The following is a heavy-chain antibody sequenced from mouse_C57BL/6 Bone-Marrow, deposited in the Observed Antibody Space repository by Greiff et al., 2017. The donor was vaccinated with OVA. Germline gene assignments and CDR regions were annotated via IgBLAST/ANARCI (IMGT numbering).Heavy chain of an antibody. D-gene: IGHD1-1*01. Sequence: VKLVESGPGLVQPSQSLSITCTVSGFSLTSYGVHWVRQPPGKGLEWLGVIWSGGSTDYNAAFISRLSISKDNSKSQVFFKMNSLQADDTAIYYCARNWDYGSSYRDYYAMDYWGQGTSVTVSS. CDR3: ARNWDYGSSYRDYYAMDY. J-gene: IGHJ4*01. V-gene: IGHV2-2*01. CDR1: GFSLTSYG. CDR2: IWSGGST.